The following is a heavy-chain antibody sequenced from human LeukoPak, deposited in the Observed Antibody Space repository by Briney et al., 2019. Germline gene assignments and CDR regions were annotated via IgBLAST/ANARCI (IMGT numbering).Heavy chain of an antibody. D-gene: IGHD1-26*01. CDR2: INAANGKT. V-gene: IGHV1-3*01. J-gene: IGHJ4*02. CDR3: ARSLGATTFAY. Sequence: ASVKVSCKASGYTFTSYAMHWVRQAPGQRFEWMGWINAANGKTKYPQKFEGRVTITRDTSASTAYMELNSLRSEDTAVYYCARSLGATTFAYWGQGTLVTVSS. CDR1: GYTFTSYA.